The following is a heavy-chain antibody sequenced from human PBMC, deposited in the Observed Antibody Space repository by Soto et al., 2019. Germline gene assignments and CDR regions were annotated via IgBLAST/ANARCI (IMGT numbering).Heavy chain of an antibody. CDR2: ISSSGSTI. D-gene: IGHD2-15*01. V-gene: IGHV3-11*01. Sequence: PGGSLRLSCAASGFTFSDYYMSWIRQAPGKGLEWVSYISSSGSTIYYADSVKGRFTISRDNAKNSLYLQMNSLRAEDTAVYYCARGVCSGGSCYYYYYYMDVWGKGTTVTVSS. J-gene: IGHJ6*03. CDR1: GFTFSDYY. CDR3: ARGVCSGGSCYYYYYYMDV.